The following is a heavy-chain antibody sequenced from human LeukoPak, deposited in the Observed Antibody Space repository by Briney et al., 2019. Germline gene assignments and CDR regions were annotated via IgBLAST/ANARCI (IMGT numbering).Heavy chain of an antibody. D-gene: IGHD3-16*01. CDR1: GGSFSTTW. Sequence: PGGSLRLSCAASGGSFSTTWMHWVRQAPGKGLMWVSHVSSDGSRTYADSVKGRFTVSRDNNKGMVYLQMSSLRAEDTAVYYCATDGAYGLTHWGQGTLVTVSS. CDR2: VSSDGSRT. J-gene: IGHJ4*02. CDR3: ATDGAYGLTH. V-gene: IGHV3-74*01.